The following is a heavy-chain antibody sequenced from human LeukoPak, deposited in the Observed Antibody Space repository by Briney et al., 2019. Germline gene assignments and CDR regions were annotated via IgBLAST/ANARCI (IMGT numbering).Heavy chain of an antibody. Sequence: GGSLRLSCAASGFVVSNNYMNWVRQAPGKGLEWVSYISSSSYTIYYADSVKGRFTLSRDNAKNSLYLQMNSLRAEDTAVYYCARDVDYDFYFDYWGQGTLVTVSS. D-gene: IGHD3-3*01. J-gene: IGHJ4*02. CDR1: GFVVSNNY. CDR3: ARDVDYDFYFDY. V-gene: IGHV3-48*01. CDR2: ISSSSYTI.